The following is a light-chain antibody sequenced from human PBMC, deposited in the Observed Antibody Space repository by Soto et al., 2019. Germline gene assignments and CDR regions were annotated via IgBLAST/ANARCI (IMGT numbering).Light chain of an antibody. Sequence: EIVLTQCPDTLSLSPGERATVSCRASQSVSNNDLAWYQQRPGQAPRLVLYDASTRPTGIPDRFSGSGSGTEFTLTISRLEPEDFAVYYCHHYSRSPPYTFGQGTKLDIK. CDR3: HHYSRSPPYT. V-gene: IGKV3-20*01. CDR1: QSVSNND. J-gene: IGKJ2*01. CDR2: DAS.